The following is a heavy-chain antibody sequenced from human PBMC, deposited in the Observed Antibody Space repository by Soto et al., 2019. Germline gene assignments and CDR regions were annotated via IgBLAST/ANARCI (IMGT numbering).Heavy chain of an antibody. CDR2: INPNSGGT. D-gene: IGHD3-16*01. J-gene: IGHJ6*02. CDR1: GYTFTGYY. Sequence: GASVKVSCKASGYTFTGYYMHWVRQAPGQGLEWMGWINPNSGGTNYAQKFQGRVTMTRDTSISTAYMELSRLRSDDPAVYYCARTPLGGFYYYGMDVWGQGTTVTVSS. V-gene: IGHV1-2*02. CDR3: ARTPLGGFYYYGMDV.